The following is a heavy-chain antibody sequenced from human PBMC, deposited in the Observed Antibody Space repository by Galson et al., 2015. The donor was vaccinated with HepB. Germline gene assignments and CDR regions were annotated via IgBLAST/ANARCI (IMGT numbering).Heavy chain of an antibody. CDR2: IKQDGSEK. D-gene: IGHD6-13*01. J-gene: IGHJ4*02. Sequence: SLRLSCAASGFTFTIYWMSWVRQAPGKGLEWVANIKQDGSEKYYVDSVKGRFTISRDNAKNSLYLQMNSLRAEDTAVYYCVRCAGGSRWYRESGIDYWGQGTLVTVSS. V-gene: IGHV3-7*01. CDR1: GFTFTIYW. CDR3: VRCAGGSRWYRESGIDY.